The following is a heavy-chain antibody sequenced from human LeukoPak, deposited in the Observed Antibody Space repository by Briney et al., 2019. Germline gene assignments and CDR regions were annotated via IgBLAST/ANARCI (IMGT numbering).Heavy chain of an antibody. CDR1: GGSISSYY. J-gene: IGHJ4*02. Sequence: PSETLSLTCTVSGGSISSYYWSWIRQPAGQGLEWIGRIYTSGSTNYNPSLKSRVTMSVDTSKNQFSLKLSSVTAADTAVYYCARAPYCSSTSCYSLDYWGQGTLVTVSS. CDR3: ARAPYCSSTSCYSLDY. D-gene: IGHD2-2*01. V-gene: IGHV4-4*07. CDR2: IYTSGST.